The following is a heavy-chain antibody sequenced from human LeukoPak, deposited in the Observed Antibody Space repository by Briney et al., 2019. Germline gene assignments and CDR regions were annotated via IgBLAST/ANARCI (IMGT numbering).Heavy chain of an antibody. J-gene: IGHJ4*02. Sequence: GGSLRLSCAASGFTFSSYWMSWIRQAPGKGLEWVANIKEDGSEKYYVDSVRGRFTISRDNAKNSLSLQMNSLRAEDTTVYYCARDRTGNDYWGQGALVTVSS. CDR2: IKEDGSEK. V-gene: IGHV3-7*01. CDR3: ARDRTGNDY. CDR1: GFTFSSYW. D-gene: IGHD1-1*01.